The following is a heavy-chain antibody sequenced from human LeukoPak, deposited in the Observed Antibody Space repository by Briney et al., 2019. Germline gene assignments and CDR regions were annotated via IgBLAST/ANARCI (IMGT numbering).Heavy chain of an antibody. V-gene: IGHV1-18*04. D-gene: IGHD3-3*01. CDR1: GYTFTSYY. CDR3: ARGPYYDSWSGAGY. Sequence: ASVKVSCKASGYTFTSYYMHWVRQAPGQGLEWMGWITTYNGNTNYIQKLQGRVTMTTDTSTSTAYMELRSLRSDDTAVYYCARGPYYDSWSGAGYWGQGTLVTVSS. J-gene: IGHJ4*02. CDR2: ITTYNGNT.